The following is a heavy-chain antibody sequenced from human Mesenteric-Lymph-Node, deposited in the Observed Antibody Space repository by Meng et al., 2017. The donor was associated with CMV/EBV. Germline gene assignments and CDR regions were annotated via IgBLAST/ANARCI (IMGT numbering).Heavy chain of an antibody. J-gene: IGHJ6*02. CDR3: ARDEGYCSSTSCPYYYYGMDV. Sequence: GGSLRLSCAASGFTVSSNYMSWVRQAPGKGLEWVSVIYSGGSTYYADSVKGRFTISRDNSKNTLYLQMNSLRAEDTAVYYCARDEGYCSSTSCPYYYYGMDVWGQGTTVTVSS. CDR2: IYSGGST. CDR1: GFTVSSNY. D-gene: IGHD2-2*01. V-gene: IGHV3-66*02.